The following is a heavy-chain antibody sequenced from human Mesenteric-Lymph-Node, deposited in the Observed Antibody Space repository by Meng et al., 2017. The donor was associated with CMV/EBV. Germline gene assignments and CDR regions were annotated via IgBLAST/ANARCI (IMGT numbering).Heavy chain of an antibody. D-gene: IGHD2-2*01. V-gene: IGHV4-39*07. J-gene: IGHJ6*02. CDR2: IYYSGTT. CDR1: GVSISSSSYY. CDR3: ARGRKFLGYCSSASCQGIDYFYYYGVDV. Sequence: SETLSLTCSVSGVSISSSSYYWGWIRQPPGKGLEWIGNIYYSGTTYYNPSLKSRVTISVDTSKNQLSLTLSSVTAADTAVYYCARGRKFLGYCSSASCQGIDYFYYYGVDVWGQGTTVTVSS.